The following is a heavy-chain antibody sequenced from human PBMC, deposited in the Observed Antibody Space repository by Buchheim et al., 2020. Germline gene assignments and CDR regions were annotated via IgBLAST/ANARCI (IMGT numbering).Heavy chain of an antibody. CDR2: ISYDGSNK. CDR1: GFTFSSYA. V-gene: IGHV3-30*04. J-gene: IGHJ4*02. D-gene: IGHD3/OR15-3a*01. CDR3: ARDGHRDY. Sequence: QVQLVESGGGVVQPGRSLRLSCAASGFTFSSYAMHWVRQAPGKGLEWVAVISYDGSNKYYADSVKGRFTISRDNSKNTLYLQMNSRRAEDTAVYYCARDGHRDYWGQGTL.